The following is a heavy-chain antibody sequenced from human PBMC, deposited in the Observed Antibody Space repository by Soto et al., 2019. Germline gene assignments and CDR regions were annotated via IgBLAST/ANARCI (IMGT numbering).Heavy chain of an antibody. V-gene: IGHV1-18*04. CDR3: ATDGPSNSGNLYAFDI. J-gene: IGHJ3*02. CDR2: ATPYKADT. CDR1: GYTLTNYG. Sequence: QAQLVQSGAEVKKSGASVRVSCKASGYTLTNYGVTWVRQAPGQGLEWLGRATPYKADTNSAQNLQGRGPMATDTSTNTAYLELRSLRSDDTAVSFCATDGPSNSGNLYAFDIWGQGTMVTVSA. D-gene: IGHD5-12*01.